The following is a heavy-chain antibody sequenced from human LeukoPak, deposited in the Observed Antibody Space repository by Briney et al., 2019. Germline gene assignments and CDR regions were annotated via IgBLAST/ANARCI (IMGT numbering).Heavy chain of an antibody. CDR3: AKDIPSSSWYLGY. J-gene: IGHJ4*02. V-gene: IGHV3-30*02. CDR2: IRSDGSNK. CDR1: GFTFSSSG. D-gene: IGHD6-13*01. Sequence: GGSLRLSCAASGFTFSSSGMHWVRQAPGKGLEWVALIRSDGSNKYYADSVKGRFTVSRDNSKDTLYLQMNSLRPDDTAEYYCAKDIPSSSWYLGYWGQGTLVIVSS.